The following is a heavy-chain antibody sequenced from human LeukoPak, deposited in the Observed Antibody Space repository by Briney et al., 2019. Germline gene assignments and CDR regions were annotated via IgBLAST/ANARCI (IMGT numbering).Heavy chain of an antibody. CDR2: K. Sequence: GGSLRLSCEASRFTFSSYAMHWVRQAPGKGLEWVAVKYYADSVKGRFTISRDNSKNTLYLQMNSLRAEDTAVHYCARDPRKSSYWYPHFDYWGQGTLVTFSS. CDR3: ARDPRKSSYWYPHFDY. D-gene: IGHD6-13*01. V-gene: IGHV3-30*04. J-gene: IGHJ4*02. CDR1: RFTFSSYA.